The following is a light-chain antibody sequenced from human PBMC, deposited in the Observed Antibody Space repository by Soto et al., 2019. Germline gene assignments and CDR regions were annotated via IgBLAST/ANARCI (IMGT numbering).Light chain of an antibody. V-gene: IGKV3D-15*01. CDR2: GAS. J-gene: IGKJ5*01. CDR3: QQYNNWPPIT. Sequence: EIVLTQSPGTLSLSPGERATLSCRAIQSVTSNYLAWYQQKPGQAPRLLIYGASTRATGIPARFSGSGSGTEFTLSISSLQSEDSAVYYCQQYNNWPPITFGQGTRLEI. CDR1: QSVTSN.